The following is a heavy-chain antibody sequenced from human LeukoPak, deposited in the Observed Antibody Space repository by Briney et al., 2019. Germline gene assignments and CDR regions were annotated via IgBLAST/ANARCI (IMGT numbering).Heavy chain of an antibody. Sequence: ASVKVSCKASGYTFTSYDINWVRPATGQGLEWMGWMNPNSGNTGYAQKFQGRVTMTRNTSISTAYMELSSLRSEDTAVYYCARGVPRWYKRALADYWGQGTLVTVSS. CDR1: GYTFTSYD. J-gene: IGHJ4*02. V-gene: IGHV1-8*01. CDR3: ARGVPRWYKRALADY. D-gene: IGHD6-13*01. CDR2: MNPNSGNT.